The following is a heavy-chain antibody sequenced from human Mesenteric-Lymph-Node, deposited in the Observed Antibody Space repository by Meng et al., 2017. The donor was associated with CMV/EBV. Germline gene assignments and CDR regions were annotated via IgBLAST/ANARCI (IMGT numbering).Heavy chain of an antibody. D-gene: IGHD1-1*01. CDR2: IIPIFGTA. CDR1: GGTFSSYA. CDR3: ARTAATGTDYYYYYYGMDV. J-gene: IGHJ6*02. Sequence: SVKVSCKASGGTFSSYAISWVRQAPGQGLEWMGGIIPIFGTANYAQKFQGRVTITADKSTNTAYMELSSLRSEDTAVYYCARTAATGTDYYYYYYGMDVWGQGTTVTVSS. V-gene: IGHV1-69*06.